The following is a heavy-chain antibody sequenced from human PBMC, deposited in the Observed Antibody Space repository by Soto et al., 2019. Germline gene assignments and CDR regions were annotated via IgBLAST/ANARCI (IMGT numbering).Heavy chain of an antibody. J-gene: IGHJ4*02. CDR2: ISAYSGNT. D-gene: IGHD1-7*01. Sequence: QVQLVQSGVDMKKPGASVEVSCKASGYTFTSFGISWVRQAPGQGLEWMGWISAYSGNTNYAQKFQGRVTITADESTSTAYMELSSLRSEDTAVYYCARVLGTTFDYWGQGTLVTVSS. CDR3: ARVLGTTFDY. CDR1: GYTFTSFG. V-gene: IGHV1-18*01.